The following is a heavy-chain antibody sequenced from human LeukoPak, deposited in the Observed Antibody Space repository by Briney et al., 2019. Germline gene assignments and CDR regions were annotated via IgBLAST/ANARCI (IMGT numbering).Heavy chain of an antibody. D-gene: IGHD7-27*01. Sequence: SETLSRTCTVSGGSISSYYWSWIRQPPGKGLEWIGYIYYSGSTNYNPSLKSRVTISVDTSKNQFSLKLSYVTAADTAVYFCARESSWGNFDYWGQGTLVTVSS. V-gene: IGHV4-59*01. J-gene: IGHJ4*02. CDR3: ARESSWGNFDY. CDR2: IYYSGST. CDR1: GGSISSYY.